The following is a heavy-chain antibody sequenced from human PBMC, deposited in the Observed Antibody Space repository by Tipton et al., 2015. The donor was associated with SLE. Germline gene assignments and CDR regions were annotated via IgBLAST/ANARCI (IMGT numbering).Heavy chain of an antibody. D-gene: IGHD2-8*01. CDR3: ARMGSIVLKRFDP. CDR2: IYYSGST. V-gene: IGHV4-39*07. J-gene: IGHJ5*02. Sequence: GLVKPSETLSLTCSVSGGAISRSTYFWGWVRQPPGKGLEWIGNIYYSGSTYYNPSLKSRVTISLDTSKNQFSLGLSSVTAADTAVYYCARMGSIVLKRFDPWGQGTLVTVSS. CDR1: GGAISRSTYF.